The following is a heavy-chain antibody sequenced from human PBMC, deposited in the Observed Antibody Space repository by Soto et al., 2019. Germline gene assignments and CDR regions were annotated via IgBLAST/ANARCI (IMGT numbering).Heavy chain of an antibody. J-gene: IGHJ4*02. D-gene: IGHD3-10*01. V-gene: IGHV4-59*11. CDR1: GGTIRNHD. CDR2: VHHSGNT. CDR3: ARNGYDDGWYHFDY. Sequence: SETMRLPYSVAGGTIRNHDWSRIRQPPGKGLEWIGEVHHSGNTNYRSSLRSRVTISMDKSKNQFSLNINSVTASDTAVYYCARNGYDDGWYHFDYWGPGSLVTVSS.